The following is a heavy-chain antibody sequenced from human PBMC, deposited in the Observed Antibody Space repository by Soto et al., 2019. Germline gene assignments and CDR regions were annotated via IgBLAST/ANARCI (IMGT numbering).Heavy chain of an antibody. CDR1: GGSISSSSYY. D-gene: IGHD5-18*01. CDR3: ARINKGYGTDS. Sequence: SETLSLTCTVSGGSISSSSYYWGCIRQPPGKGLEWIASIDYTGNTFYNPSLTSRVTISVDASKNQFSLKVTSVTAADTAVYYCARINKGYGTDSWGQGTLVTVSS. CDR2: IDYTGNT. V-gene: IGHV4-39*01. J-gene: IGHJ4*02.